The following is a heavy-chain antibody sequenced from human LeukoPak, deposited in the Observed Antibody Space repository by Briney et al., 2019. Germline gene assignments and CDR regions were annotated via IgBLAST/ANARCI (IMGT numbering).Heavy chain of an antibody. V-gene: IGHV4-39*01. D-gene: IGHD2-21*01. Sequence: ASETLSLTRTVSGGSISSCSYYWGWIRQPPGKGLEWIGSIYYSGSTYYNPSLKSRVTISVDTSKNQFSLKLSSVTAADTAVYYCARLQSSGLVWSVYWGQGTLVTVSS. J-gene: IGHJ4*02. CDR2: IYYSGST. CDR1: GGSISSCSYY. CDR3: ARLQSSGLVWSVY.